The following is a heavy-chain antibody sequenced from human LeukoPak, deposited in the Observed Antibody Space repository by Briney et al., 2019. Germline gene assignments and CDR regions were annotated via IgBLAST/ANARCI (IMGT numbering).Heavy chain of an antibody. D-gene: IGHD1-26*01. CDR3: AALLSGSQTDYYFDY. Sequence: ASVKVSCKASGYTFTSYAMNWVRQAPGQGLEWMGWINTNTGNPTYAQGFTGRFVFSLHTSVSTAYLQISSLKAEDTAVYYCAALLSGSQTDYYFDYWGQGTLVTVSS. CDR2: INTNTGNP. CDR1: GYTFTSYA. J-gene: IGHJ4*02. V-gene: IGHV7-4-1*02.